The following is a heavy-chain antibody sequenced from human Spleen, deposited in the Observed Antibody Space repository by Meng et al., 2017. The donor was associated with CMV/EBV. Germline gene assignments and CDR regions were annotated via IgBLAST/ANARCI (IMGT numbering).Heavy chain of an antibody. D-gene: IGHD4/OR15-4a*01. CDR3: ARALGAGKGWFDP. CDR2: TYYRSKWYS. Sequence: GDSVSSNSAAWSWIRQSPSRGLEWLGRTYYRSKWYSDYGVSVKSRITINSDTSKNQFSLHLNSVTPEDTAVYYCARALGAGKGWFDPWGQGTLVTVSS. CDR1: GDSVSSNSAA. V-gene: IGHV6-1*01. J-gene: IGHJ5*02.